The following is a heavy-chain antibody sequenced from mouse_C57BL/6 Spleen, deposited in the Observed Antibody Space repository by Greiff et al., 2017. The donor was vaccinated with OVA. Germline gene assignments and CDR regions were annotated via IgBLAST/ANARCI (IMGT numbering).Heavy chain of an antibody. V-gene: IGHV10-1*01. CDR3: VREKGGIYPFDY. J-gene: IGHJ2*01. CDR1: GFSFNTYA. Sequence: EVKLVESGGGLVQPKGSLKLSCAASGFSFNTYAMNWVRQAPGKGLEWVARIRSKSNNYATYYADSVKDRFTISRDDSESMLYLQMNNLKTEDTGMYYCVREKGGIYPFDYWGQGTTLTVSS. CDR2: IRSKSNNYAT.